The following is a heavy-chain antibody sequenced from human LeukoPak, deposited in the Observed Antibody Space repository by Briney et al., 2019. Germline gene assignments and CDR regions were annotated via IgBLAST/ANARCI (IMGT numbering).Heavy chain of an antibody. J-gene: IGHJ4*02. V-gene: IGHV3-21*01. Sequence: GGSLRLSCAASGFTFSSYSMNWVRQAPGKGLEWVSSISSSSSYIYYADSVKGRFTISRDNAKNSLYLQMNSLRAEDTAVYYCARRGLVGATYEGVDYWGQGTLVTVSS. CDR1: GFTFSSYS. D-gene: IGHD1-26*01. CDR3: ARRGLVGATYEGVDY. CDR2: ISSSSSYI.